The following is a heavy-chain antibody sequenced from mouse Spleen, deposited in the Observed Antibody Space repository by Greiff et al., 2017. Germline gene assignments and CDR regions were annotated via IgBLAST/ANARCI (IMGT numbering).Heavy chain of an antibody. V-gene: IGHV5-16*01. CDR1: GFTFSDYY. Sequence: EVKLVESEGGLVQPGSSMKLSCTASGFTFSDYYMAWVRQVPEKGLEWVANINYDGSSTYYLDSLKSRFIISRDNAKNILYLQMSSLKSEDTATYYWARDHGSSNVGYAMDYWGQGTSVTVSS. D-gene: IGHD1-1*01. CDR3: ARDHGSSNVGYAMDY. CDR2: INYDGSST. J-gene: IGHJ4*01.